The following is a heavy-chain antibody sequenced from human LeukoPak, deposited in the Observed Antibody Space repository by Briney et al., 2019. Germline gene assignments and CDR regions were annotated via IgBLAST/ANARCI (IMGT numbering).Heavy chain of an antibody. Sequence: GGSLRLSCAASGFTFSSYSMNWVRQAPGKGLEWVSYISSSSSTIYYADSVKGRFTISRDNAKNSLYLQMNSLRAEDTAVYYCARDHGDYARSSYYYYGMDVWGQGTTVTVSS. CDR2: ISSSSSTI. CDR3: ARDHGDYARSSYYYYGMDV. V-gene: IGHV3-48*04. D-gene: IGHD4-17*01. J-gene: IGHJ6*02. CDR1: GFTFSSYS.